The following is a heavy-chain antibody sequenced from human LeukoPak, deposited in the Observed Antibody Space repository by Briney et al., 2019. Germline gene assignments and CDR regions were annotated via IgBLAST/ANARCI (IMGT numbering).Heavy chain of an antibody. CDR1: GFTFSSYS. CDR3: ARDKRGIAAAGTLDY. Sequence: PGGSLRLSCAASGFTFSSYSMNWVRQAPGKGLEWVSSISSSSSYIYYADSVKGRFTISRDNAKNSLYLRMNSLRAEDTAVYYCARDKRGIAAAGTLDYWGQGTLVTVSS. CDR2: ISSSSSYI. J-gene: IGHJ4*02. D-gene: IGHD6-13*01. V-gene: IGHV3-21*01.